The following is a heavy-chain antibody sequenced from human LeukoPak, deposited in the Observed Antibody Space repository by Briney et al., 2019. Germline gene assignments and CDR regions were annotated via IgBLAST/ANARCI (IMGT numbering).Heavy chain of an antibody. CDR1: GYTFTNYG. CDR3: ARDQSVRLLQTSSTYFKHVFAI. D-gene: IGHD6-13*01. V-gene: IGHV1-18*01. J-gene: IGHJ3*02. Sequence: ASVKVSCKTSGYTFTNYGISWVRQAPGLGLEWMGWISAYNGNTSYAQKVQGRVTMTTETSTSTAYMELRSLRFDDTAVYYCARDQSVRLLQTSSTYFKHVFAIWGQGSMVTVSS. CDR2: ISAYNGNT.